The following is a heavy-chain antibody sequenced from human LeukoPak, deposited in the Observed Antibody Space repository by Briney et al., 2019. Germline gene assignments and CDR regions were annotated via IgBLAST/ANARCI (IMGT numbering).Heavy chain of an antibody. CDR1: GFSFSSYG. Sequence: AGGSLRLSCAASGFSFSSYGMSWVRQAPGKGLEWVSTISGSGGFTYYADSVKGRFSISRDNSKNTLYLQMSSLSAEDTAVYYCAKTPDVWNWKYYFGYWGQGTLVTVSS. J-gene: IGHJ4*02. CDR2: ISGSGGFT. D-gene: IGHD1-1*01. CDR3: AKTPDVWNWKYYFGY. V-gene: IGHV3-23*01.